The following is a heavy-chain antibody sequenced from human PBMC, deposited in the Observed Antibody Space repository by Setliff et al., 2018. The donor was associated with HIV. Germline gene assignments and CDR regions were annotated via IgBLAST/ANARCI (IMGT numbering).Heavy chain of an antibody. D-gene: IGHD3-22*01. CDR2: IKLHGSEK. CDR3: ARDSENYYDSSRTDY. CDR1: GFDFSTYW. J-gene: IGHJ4*02. Sequence: GGSLRLSCEGSGFDFSTYWMSWVRQAPGKGLEWVANIKLHGSEKYYVDSVKGRFTISRDDAKNSLYLQMNSLRAEDTAVYYCARDSENYYDSSRTDYWGQGTLVTVSS. V-gene: IGHV3-7*01.